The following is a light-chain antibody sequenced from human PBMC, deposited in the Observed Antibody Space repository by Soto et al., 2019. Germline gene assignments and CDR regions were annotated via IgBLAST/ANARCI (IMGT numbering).Light chain of an antibody. CDR3: QQYGSSPGT. J-gene: IGKJ1*01. V-gene: IGKV3-20*01. CDR1: QSVSSSY. Sequence: EIVLTQSPGTLSLSPGERATLSCRASQSVSSSYLAWYQQKPGQAPRLLIYGASSRATGIPDRFSGSGSGPDFTLSISRLESEDFAVYYCQQYGSSPGTFGQGTKVEIK. CDR2: GAS.